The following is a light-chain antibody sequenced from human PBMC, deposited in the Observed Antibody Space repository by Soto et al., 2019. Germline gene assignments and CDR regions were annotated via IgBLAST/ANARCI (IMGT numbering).Light chain of an antibody. J-gene: IGLJ1*01. Sequence: ALTQPASVSGSPGQSITFSCTGTSSDIGVYNYVSWYQQHPGKAPKLMIYEVNNRPSGVSNRFSGSKSGNTASLTISGLQAEDEADYYCSSYTTSNTYVFGTGTKVTAL. CDR2: EVN. CDR3: SSYTTSNTYV. CDR1: SSDIGVYNY. V-gene: IGLV2-14*01.